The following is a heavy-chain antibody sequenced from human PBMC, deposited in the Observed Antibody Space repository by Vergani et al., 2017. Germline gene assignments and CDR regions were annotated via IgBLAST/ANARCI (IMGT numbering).Heavy chain of an antibody. J-gene: IGHJ4*02. CDR3: AREDCSSTSCYFDY. CDR1: GGSISSGGYS. CDR2: IYHSGST. V-gene: IGHV4-30-2*01. Sequence: QVQLQESGSGLVKPSQTLSLTCAVSGGSISSGGYSWSWIRQPPGKGLEWIGYIYHSGSTYYNPSLKSRVTISVDRSKNQFSLKLSSVTAADTAVYYCAREDCSSTSCYFDYWGQGTLVTVSS. D-gene: IGHD2-2*01.